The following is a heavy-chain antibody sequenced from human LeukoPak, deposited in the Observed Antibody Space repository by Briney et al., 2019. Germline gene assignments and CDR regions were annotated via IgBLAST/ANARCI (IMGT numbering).Heavy chain of an antibody. D-gene: IGHD1-1*01. CDR3: ARSRGGRYNWNDAYYYYYMDV. CDR1: GGSISSYY. V-gene: IGHV4-4*07. CDR2: IYTSGST. J-gene: IGHJ6*03. Sequence: KPSETLSLPCTVSGGSISSYYWSWIRQPAGKGLEWIGRIYTSGSTNYNPSLKSRVTISVDTSKNQFSLKLSSVTAADTAVYYCARSRGGRYNWNDAYYYYYMDVWGKGTTVTISS.